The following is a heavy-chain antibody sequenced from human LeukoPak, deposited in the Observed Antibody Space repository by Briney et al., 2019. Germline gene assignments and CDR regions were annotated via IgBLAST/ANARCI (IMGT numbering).Heavy chain of an antibody. CDR3: ARFTVYDSSPLFDY. Sequence: SETLSLTCTVSGVSISSSSYYWGWIRQPPGKGLEWIGSIYYSGSTNYNPSLKSRVTISVDTSKNQFSLKLSSVTAADTAVYYCARFTVYDSSPLFDYWGQGTLVTVSS. CDR1: GVSISSSSYY. CDR2: IYYSGST. V-gene: IGHV4-39*07. D-gene: IGHD6-6*01. J-gene: IGHJ4*02.